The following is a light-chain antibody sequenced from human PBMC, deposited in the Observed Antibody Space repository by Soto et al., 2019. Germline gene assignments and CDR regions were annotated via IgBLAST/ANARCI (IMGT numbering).Light chain of an antibody. J-gene: IGKJ1*01. Sequence: ILLTQSPSTLSASVGARVTMSFRASQSINKWLAWYQHKPGKAPNLLIYEVSTLHSGVPSRFSGSGSGTEFTLTISSLRPDDFATYYCQHYSGDRATFGQGTEVDIK. V-gene: IGKV1-5*03. CDR3: QHYSGDRAT. CDR2: EVS. CDR1: QSINKW.